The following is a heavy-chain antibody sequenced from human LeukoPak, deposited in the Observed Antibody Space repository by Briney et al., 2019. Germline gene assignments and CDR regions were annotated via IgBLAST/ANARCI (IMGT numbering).Heavy chain of an antibody. Sequence: GGSLRLSCAASGFTFSSYWMHWVRQAPGKGLVWVSRINSDGSSTSYVDSVKGRFTISRDNAKNTLYLQMNSLRAEDTAVYYCARALRASYNWFDPWGQGTLVTVSS. J-gene: IGHJ5*02. CDR3: ARALRASYNWFDP. V-gene: IGHV3-74*01. CDR1: GFTFSSYW. CDR2: INSDGSST. D-gene: IGHD2-2*01.